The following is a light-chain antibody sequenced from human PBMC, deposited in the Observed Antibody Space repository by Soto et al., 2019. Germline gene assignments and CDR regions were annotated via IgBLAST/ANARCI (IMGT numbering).Light chain of an antibody. J-gene: IGLJ1*01. Sequence: QSVLTQRPSVSGSPGQSVTISCTGTSSDVGGYNYVSWYQQHPGKAPKLMIYDVSKRPSGVPDRVSASKSGNTASLTISGLQAEDEADYYCCSYAGTYSYVFGTGTKVTVL. CDR1: SSDVGGYNY. CDR3: CSYAGTYSYV. V-gene: IGLV2-11*01. CDR2: DVS.